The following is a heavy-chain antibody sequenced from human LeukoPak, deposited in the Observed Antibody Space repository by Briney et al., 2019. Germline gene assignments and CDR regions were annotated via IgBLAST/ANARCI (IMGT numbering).Heavy chain of an antibody. CDR1: GGSISSGSYY. D-gene: IGHD3-22*01. Sequence: SQTLSLTSTVSGGSISSGSYYWSWIRQPAGKGLEWIGRVYTSGSTNYNPSLKSRVTISVDTSKNQFSLKLSSVTAADTAVYYCAREPYSYYSDSSGHFDYWGQGTLVTVSS. V-gene: IGHV4-61*02. J-gene: IGHJ4*02. CDR2: VYTSGST. CDR3: AREPYSYYSDSSGHFDY.